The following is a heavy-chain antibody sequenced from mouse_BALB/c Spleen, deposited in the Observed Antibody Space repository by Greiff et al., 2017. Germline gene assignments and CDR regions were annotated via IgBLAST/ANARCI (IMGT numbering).Heavy chain of an antibody. Sequence: QLQQPGAELVKPGASVKLSCKASGYTFTSYWMHWVKQRPGQGLEWIGEINPSNGRTNYNEKFKSKATLTVDKSSSTAYMQLSSLTSEDSAVYDCARVNGYADYWGQGTTLTVSS. CDR2: INPSNGRT. V-gene: IGHV1S81*02. J-gene: IGHJ2*01. D-gene: IGHD2-2*01. CDR1: GYTFTSYW. CDR3: ARVNGYADY.